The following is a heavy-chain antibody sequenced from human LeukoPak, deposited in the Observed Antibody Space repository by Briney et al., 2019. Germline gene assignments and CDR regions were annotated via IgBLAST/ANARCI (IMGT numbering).Heavy chain of an antibody. J-gene: IGHJ4*02. CDR1: GGSFSGYY. D-gene: IGHD1-7*01. CDR3: ARALIRITGTEPPDY. CDR2: INHSGST. Sequence: SETLSLTCAVYGGSFSGYYWSWIRQPPGKGLEWIGEINHSGSTNYNPSLKSRVTISVDTSKNQFSLKLSSVTAADTAVYYCARALIRITGTEPPDYWGQGPLVTVSS. V-gene: IGHV4-34*01.